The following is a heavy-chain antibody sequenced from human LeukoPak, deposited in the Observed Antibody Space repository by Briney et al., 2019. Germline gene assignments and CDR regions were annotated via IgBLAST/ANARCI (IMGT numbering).Heavy chain of an antibody. D-gene: IGHD3-10*01. V-gene: IGHV4-59*01. CDR2: IYYNGDT. CDR1: GGSITGYS. Sequence: SETLSLTCSVSGGSITGYSWSWIRQTPGKGLEWIGYIYYNGDTHYNPSLNSRLSMSVDTPNKQFSLNLRSVTAADTAVYYCVRGPYGSSISNWFDPGARDCWSPSPQ. J-gene: IGHJ5*02. CDR3: VRGPYGSSISNWFDP.